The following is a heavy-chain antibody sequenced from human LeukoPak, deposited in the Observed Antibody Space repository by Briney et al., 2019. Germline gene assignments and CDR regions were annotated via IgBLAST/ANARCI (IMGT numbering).Heavy chain of an antibody. CDR3: AKPLSNSGRFLY. CDR1: GFTFISYG. CDR2: IRNDGSNK. D-gene: IGHD4-23*01. Sequence: GGSLRLSCAASGFTFISYGMHWVRQAPGKGLEWVAFIRNDGSNKYYADSVKGRFTISRDNSKNTLYLQMNSLRAEDTAVYYCAKPLSNSGRFLYWGQGTLVTVSS. V-gene: IGHV3-30*02. J-gene: IGHJ4*02.